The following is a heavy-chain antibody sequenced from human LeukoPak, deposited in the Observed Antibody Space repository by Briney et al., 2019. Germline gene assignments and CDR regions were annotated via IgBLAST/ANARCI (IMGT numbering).Heavy chain of an antibody. CDR3: ARDGEYYYYGMDV. J-gene: IGHJ6*02. D-gene: IGHD3-10*01. V-gene: IGHV3-48*04. CDR1: GFTFSSYS. Sequence: PGGSLRLSCAASGFTFSSYSMNWVRQAPGKGLEWVSYISSSSSTIYYADSVKGRFTISRDNAKNPLYLQMNSLRAEDTAVYYCARDGEYYYYGMDVWGQGTTVTVSS. CDR2: ISSSSSTI.